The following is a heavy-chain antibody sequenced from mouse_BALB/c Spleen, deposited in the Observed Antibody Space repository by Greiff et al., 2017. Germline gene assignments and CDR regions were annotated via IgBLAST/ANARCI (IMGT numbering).Heavy chain of an antibody. CDR3: ARAYRYDIAY. V-gene: IGHV3-6*02. CDR1: GYSITSGYY. J-gene: IGHJ3*01. Sequence: ESGPGLVKPSQSLSLTCSVTGYSITSGYYWNWIRQFPGNKLEWMGYISYDGSNNYNPSLKNRISITRDTSKNQFFLKLNSVTTEDTATYYCARAYRYDIAYCGQGTLVTVSA. CDR2: ISYDGSN. D-gene: IGHD2-14*01.